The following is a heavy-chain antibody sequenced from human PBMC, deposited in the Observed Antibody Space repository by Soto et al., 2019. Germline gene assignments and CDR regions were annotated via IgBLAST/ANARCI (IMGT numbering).Heavy chain of an antibody. CDR2: ISSGGSSI. Sequence: PGGALSLSCAASGFTFSDYYMTWIRQAPGKGLEWVSYISSGGSSIYYADSVKGRFTISRDNAENSLYLQMNSLRAEDTAMYYCESLAMGTIIRGDPDFWGQGTLDPVSS. J-gene: IGHJ4*02. CDR1: GFTFSDYY. CDR3: ESLAMGTIIRGDPDF. V-gene: IGHV3-11*01. D-gene: IGHD3-10*01.